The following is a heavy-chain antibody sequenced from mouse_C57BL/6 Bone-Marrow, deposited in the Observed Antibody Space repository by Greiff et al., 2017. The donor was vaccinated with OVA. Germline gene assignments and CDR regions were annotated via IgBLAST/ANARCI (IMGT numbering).Heavy chain of an antibody. V-gene: IGHV1-50*01. CDR2: IDPSDSYT. Sequence: VQLQQPGAELVKPGASVKLSCKASGYTFTSYWMQWVKQRPGQGLEWIGEIDPSDSYTNYNQKFKGKATLTVDTSSCTAYMQHSSLTSEDAAVYYCARDTTVVATDYWGQGTTLTVSS. J-gene: IGHJ2*01. CDR3: ARDTTVVATDY. CDR1: GYTFTSYW. D-gene: IGHD1-1*01.